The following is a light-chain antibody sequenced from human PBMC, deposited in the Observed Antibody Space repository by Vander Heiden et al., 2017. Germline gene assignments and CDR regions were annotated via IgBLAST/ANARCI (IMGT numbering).Light chain of an antibody. CDR3: MQALQTPT. V-gene: IGKV2-28*01. J-gene: IGKJ5*01. Sequence: DIVMTQSPLSLPVTPGEPAFISCRSSQSLLHSNGYNYLDWYLQKAGQSPQLLIYSGSNRASGVPDRFSGSGSGTDFALKISRVEAEDVGVYYCMQALQTPTFGQGTRLEI. CDR2: SGS. CDR1: QSLLHSNGYNY.